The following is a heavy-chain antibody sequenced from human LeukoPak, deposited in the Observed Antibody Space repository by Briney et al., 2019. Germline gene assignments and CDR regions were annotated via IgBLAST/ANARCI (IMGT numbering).Heavy chain of an antibody. CDR2: ISSSSSYI. CDR1: GFTFSSYS. V-gene: IGHV3-21*01. D-gene: IGHD2-21*02. J-gene: IGHJ3*02. CDR3: AREGIVVVTAMSDAFDI. Sequence: GGSLRLSCAASGFTFSSYSMNWVRQAPGKGLEWVSSISSSSSYIYYADSVKGRFTISRDNAKNSLYLQMNSLRAEDTAVYYCAREGIVVVTAMSDAFDIWGQGTMVTVSS.